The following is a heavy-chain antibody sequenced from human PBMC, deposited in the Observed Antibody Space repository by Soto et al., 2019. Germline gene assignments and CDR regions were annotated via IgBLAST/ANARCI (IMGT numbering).Heavy chain of an antibody. Sequence: SETLSLTFTVSGGSINTGGHYWNWIRQHPGKGLEWIGYVYSSGSTYYNPSLRSRIAISLDTSGNQFSLRLSSVTAADTAIYYCARDKSPRYGGNAGYTYDGMDVWGQGITVTVSS. CDR2: VYSSGST. J-gene: IGHJ6*02. V-gene: IGHV4-31*03. CDR3: ARDKSPRYGGNAGYTYDGMDV. D-gene: IGHD4-17*01. CDR1: GGSINTGGHY.